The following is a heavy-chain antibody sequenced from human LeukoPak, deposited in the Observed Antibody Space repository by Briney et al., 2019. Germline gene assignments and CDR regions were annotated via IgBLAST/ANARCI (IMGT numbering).Heavy chain of an antibody. D-gene: IGHD3-9*01. Sequence: PGGSLRLSCAASGFTFRNYAMSWVRQAPGKGLEWVSAIVGSGSSTYHADSVKGRSTISRDNSKNTLYLQLNRLRAEDTAVYYCAKWGDYDILTGYYDPDYWGQGTLVTVSS. CDR1: GFTFRNYA. CDR3: AKWGDYDILTGYYDPDY. CDR2: IVGSGSST. J-gene: IGHJ4*02. V-gene: IGHV3-23*01.